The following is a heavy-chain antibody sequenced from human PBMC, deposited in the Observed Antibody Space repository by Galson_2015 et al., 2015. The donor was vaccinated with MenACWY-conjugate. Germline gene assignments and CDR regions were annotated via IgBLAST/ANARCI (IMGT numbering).Heavy chain of an antibody. CDR2: IYYSGTI. CDR1: GASISSGGYY. CDR3: ARQGFNSGWYVFGY. D-gene: IGHD6-19*01. V-gene: IGHV4-39*01. J-gene: IGHJ4*02. Sequence: SETLSLTCTVSGASISSGGYYWSWIRQHPGKGLEWIGSIYYSGTIYYNPSLKSRITMSVDTSKNQLSLKLTSVTAADTAVYYCARQGFNSGWYVFGYWGQGTLVTVSS.